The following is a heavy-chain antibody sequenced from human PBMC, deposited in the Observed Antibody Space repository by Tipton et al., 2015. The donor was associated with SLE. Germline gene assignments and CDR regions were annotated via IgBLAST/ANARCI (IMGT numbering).Heavy chain of an antibody. CDR3: ARLRVISYYFDY. CDR2: IYYSGST. CDR1: GGSIGSSSYY. Sequence: LRLSCTVSGGSIGSSSYYWGWIRQPPGKGLEWIGSIYYSGSTYYNPSLKNRVTISVDTSKNQFSLKLSSVTAADTAVYYCARLRVISYYFDYWGQGTLVTVSS. D-gene: IGHD2-21*01. V-gene: IGHV4-39*07. J-gene: IGHJ4*02.